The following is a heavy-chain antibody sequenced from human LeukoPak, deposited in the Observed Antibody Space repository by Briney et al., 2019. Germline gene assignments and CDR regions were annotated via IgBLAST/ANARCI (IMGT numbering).Heavy chain of an antibody. CDR3: ARRYCSSTSCPLTFDY. V-gene: IGHV5-51*01. D-gene: IGHD2-2*01. CDR1: GYSFTSYW. Sequence: AELLKISCKGSGYSFTSYWIGWVRQMPGKGLEVMGIIYPGDSDNRYSTSFQGQVTISADKSISTAYLQWSSLKASDTAMYYCARRYCSSTSCPLTFDYWGQGTLVTVSS. J-gene: IGHJ4*02. CDR2: IYPGDSDN.